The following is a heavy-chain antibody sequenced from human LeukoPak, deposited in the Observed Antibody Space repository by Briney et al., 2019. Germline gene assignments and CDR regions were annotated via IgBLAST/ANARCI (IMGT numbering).Heavy chain of an antibody. V-gene: IGHV3-7*01. CDR1: GFTFSSHG. J-gene: IGHJ6*03. D-gene: IGHD6-13*01. Sequence: GGSLRLSCAASGFTFSSHGMTWVRQAAGKGLEWVAYIRQDGSDKNYVDSVKGRFTISRDNDKNAPYLQMNSLRAEDTAVYFCAKLAAASIYYYYYVEVWGKGTTVTVSS. CDR2: IRQDGSDK. CDR3: AKLAAASIYYYYYVEV.